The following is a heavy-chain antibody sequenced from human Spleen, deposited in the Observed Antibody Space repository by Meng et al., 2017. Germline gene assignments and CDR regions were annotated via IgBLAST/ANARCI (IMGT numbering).Heavy chain of an antibody. CDR2: FVSNADT. CDR1: DYTSASYG. D-gene: IGHD2-15*01. Sequence: QAQLLQSGAGVKNLGDSVWGSCKDSDYTSASYGISWFRQAPGQGLEWMGWFVSNADTYPAQKFQGRVTMTTDTHTNTAFMERRSLTSAATAVYYCASGTPGRSYCDYWGQGTLVTVSS. CDR3: ASGTPGRSYCDY. V-gene: IGHV1-18*01. J-gene: IGHJ4*02.